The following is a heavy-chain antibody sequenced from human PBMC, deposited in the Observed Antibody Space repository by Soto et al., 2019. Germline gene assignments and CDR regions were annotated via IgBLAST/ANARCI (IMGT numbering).Heavy chain of an antibody. CDR1: GFTFSSYA. V-gene: IGHV3-23*01. CDR3: AKVGSATVSSFDY. Sequence: PGGSLRLSCAASGFTFSSYAMSWVRQAPGKGLEWVSAISGSGGSTYYADSVKGRFTISRDNSKNTLYLKMNSLRAEDTAVYYCAKVGSATVSSFDYWGQGTLVTVSS. CDR2: ISGSGGST. D-gene: IGHD5-18*01. J-gene: IGHJ4*02.